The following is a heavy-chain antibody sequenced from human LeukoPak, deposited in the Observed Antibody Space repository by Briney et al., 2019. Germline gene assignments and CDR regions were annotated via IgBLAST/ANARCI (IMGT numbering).Heavy chain of an antibody. CDR2: IYHSGST. Sequence: SETLSLTCTVSGYSISSGYYWGWIRQPPGKGLEWIGSIYHSGSTYYNPSLKSRVTISVDTSKNQFSLKLSSVTAADTAVYYCARVWEHTYSSSWYYFDYWGQGTLVTVSS. D-gene: IGHD6-13*01. J-gene: IGHJ4*02. V-gene: IGHV4-38-2*02. CDR3: ARVWEHTYSSSWYYFDY. CDR1: GYSISSGYY.